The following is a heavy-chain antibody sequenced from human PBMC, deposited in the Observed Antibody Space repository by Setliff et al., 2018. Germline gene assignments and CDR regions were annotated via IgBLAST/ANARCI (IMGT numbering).Heavy chain of an antibody. CDR2: IYVSTGST. J-gene: IGHJ4*02. Sequence: SETLSLTCTVSGDSISSGIYHWSWIRQSAGKGLEWIGRIYVSTGSTNYSPSLKSRVSISVDRSKNQFSLNLTSVTAADTAVYYCARDRITIFGVVIPFDYWGQGTLVTVSS. D-gene: IGHD3-3*01. CDR3: ARDRITIFGVVIPFDY. CDR1: GDSISSGIYH. V-gene: IGHV4-61*02.